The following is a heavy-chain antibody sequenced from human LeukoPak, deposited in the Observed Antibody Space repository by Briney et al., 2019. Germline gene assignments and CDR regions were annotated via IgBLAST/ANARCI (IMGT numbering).Heavy chain of an antibody. CDR1: GYRFTDYW. CDR2: IYPGDSDT. V-gene: IGHV5-51*01. D-gene: IGHD1-7*01. CDR3: ARGAAGTIPDYYYFGMDI. Sequence: GESLKISCKGSGYRFTDYWIGWVRQMPGKGLEWMGIIYPGDSDTRYSPSLQGQVTISVDKSLNPAHLQWSSLKASDTAMYYCARGAAGTIPDYYYFGMDIWGQGTTVTVSS. J-gene: IGHJ6*02.